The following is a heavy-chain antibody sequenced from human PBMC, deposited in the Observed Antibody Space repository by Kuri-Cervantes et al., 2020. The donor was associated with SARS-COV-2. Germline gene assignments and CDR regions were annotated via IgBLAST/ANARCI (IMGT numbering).Heavy chain of an antibody. V-gene: IGHV4-34*01. D-gene: IGHD3-22*01. CDR3: ARGINGYFFFYYLDV. CDR1: YGTLTGYQ. CDR2: INHRGDT. J-gene: IGHJ6*03. Sequence: SETLSLTCALYYGTLTGYQWSWIRQPPGKGLEWIGGINHRGDTYYNPSLEGRVTISRDTSENKFSLRLSSVTAADTAVYYCARGINGYFFFYYLDVWGKGTTVTVS.